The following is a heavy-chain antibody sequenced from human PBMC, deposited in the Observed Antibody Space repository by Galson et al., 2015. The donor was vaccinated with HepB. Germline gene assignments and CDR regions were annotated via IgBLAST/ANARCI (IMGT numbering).Heavy chain of an antibody. CDR1: GFIFSDFA. Sequence: SLRLSCAASGFIFSDFAMHWVRQAPGKGLEWVAVTSSDGRNKYYGDSVKGRFTVSRDNPNSTLYLQTTNLRPEDTAMYYCARAWGYYESSDYWGQGTLITVSS. D-gene: IGHD3-22*01. CDR3: ARAWGYYESSDY. CDR2: TSSDGRNK. J-gene: IGHJ4*02. V-gene: IGHV3-30*04.